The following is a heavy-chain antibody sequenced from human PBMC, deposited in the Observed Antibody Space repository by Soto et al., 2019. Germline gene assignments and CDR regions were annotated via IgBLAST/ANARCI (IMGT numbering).Heavy chain of an antibody. CDR3: AKRLDVYSYGYAFDI. D-gene: IGHD5-18*01. Sequence: VRLLESGGGLVQRGGSLRLSCAASQFTFSNYGMNWVRQAPGKGLEWVSGISGSGGSTYYADSVKGRFTISRDDSKNTLYLQRNSLRVEDTAVYYCAKRLDVYSYGYAFDIWGQGTMVTVSS. CDR1: QFTFSNYG. CDR2: ISGSGGST. V-gene: IGHV3-23*01. J-gene: IGHJ3*02.